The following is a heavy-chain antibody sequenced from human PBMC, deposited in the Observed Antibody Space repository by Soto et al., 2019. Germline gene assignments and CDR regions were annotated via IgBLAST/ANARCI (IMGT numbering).Heavy chain of an antibody. Sequence: QVQLQESGPGLVKPSEILSLTCTVSGGSISSYYWSWIRQPPGKGLEWLGNTYYTGSTNYNPSLKGRVTMRVDTPKNQFSLQLSSVTAADTAVYYCANFHWYFDLWGRGTLVTVSS. J-gene: IGHJ2*01. CDR3: ANFHWYFDL. CDR2: TYYTGST. CDR1: GGSISSYY. V-gene: IGHV4-59*01.